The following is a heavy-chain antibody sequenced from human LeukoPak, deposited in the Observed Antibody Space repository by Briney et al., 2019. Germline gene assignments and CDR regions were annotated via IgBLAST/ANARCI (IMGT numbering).Heavy chain of an antibody. CDR3: ARSRPDYGGNSGGAFDI. D-gene: IGHD4-23*01. J-gene: IGHJ3*02. V-gene: IGHV4-30-2*01. CDR2: IYHSGST. CDR1: GGSLSSGGYS. Sequence: SQTLSLTCAVSGGSLSSGGYSWSWIRQPPGKGLEWIGYIYHSGSTYYNPSLKSRVTISVDRSKNQFSLKLSSVTAADTAVYYCARSRPDYGGNSGGAFDIWGQGTMVTVSS.